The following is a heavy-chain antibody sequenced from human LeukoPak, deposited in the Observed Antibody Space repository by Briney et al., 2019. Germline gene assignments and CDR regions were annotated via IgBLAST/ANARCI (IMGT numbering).Heavy chain of an antibody. J-gene: IGHJ5*02. V-gene: IGHV3-48*04. CDR3: ARDAEYCSSTSCYDFRRSWFDP. Sequence: PGRSLRLSCAASGFTFSSYSMNWVRQAPGKGLEWVSYISSSSSTIYYADSVKGRFTISRDNAKNSLYLQMNSLRAEDTAVYYCARDAEYCSSTSCYDFRRSWFDPWGQGTLVTVSS. D-gene: IGHD2-2*01. CDR1: GFTFSSYS. CDR2: ISSSSSTI.